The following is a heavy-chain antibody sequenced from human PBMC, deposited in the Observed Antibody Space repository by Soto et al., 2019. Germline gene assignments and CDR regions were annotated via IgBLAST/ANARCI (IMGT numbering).Heavy chain of an antibody. V-gene: IGHV3-23*01. CDR2: ISGSGGST. CDR1: GFTVSSYA. J-gene: IGHJ4*02. CDR3: AKAGHPSYYDSSGYLAY. Sequence: GGSLRLSCAASGFTVSSYAVSWVRKAPGKGLEWVSDISGSGGSTYYADSVKGRFTISRDNSKNTLYLQMNSLRAEDTAVYYCAKAGHPSYYDSSGYLAYWGQGTLVTVSS. D-gene: IGHD3-22*01.